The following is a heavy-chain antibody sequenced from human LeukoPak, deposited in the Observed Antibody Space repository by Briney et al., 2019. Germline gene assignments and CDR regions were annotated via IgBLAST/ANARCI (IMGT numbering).Heavy chain of an antibody. V-gene: IGHV1-46*01. J-gene: IGHJ4*02. D-gene: IGHD2-2*01. CDR1: GYTFTSYY. CDR3: ARRDCSSTSCPLGD. Sequence: ASVKVSCKASGYTFTSYYMHWVRQAPGQGLEWMGIINPSGGSTSYAQKFQGRVTMTTDTSTSTAYMELRSLRSDDTAVYYCARRDCSSTSCPLGDWGQGTLVTVSS. CDR2: INPSGGST.